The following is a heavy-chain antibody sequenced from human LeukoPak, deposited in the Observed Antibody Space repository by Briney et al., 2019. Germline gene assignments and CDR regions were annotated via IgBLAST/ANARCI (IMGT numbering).Heavy chain of an antibody. CDR3: ARRVAASSLDN. CDR1: GGSISSYY. D-gene: IGHD2-15*01. CDR2: IYYSGST. V-gene: IGHV4-59*04. Sequence: PSETLSLTCTVSGGSISSYYWSWIRQPPGKGLEWIGNIYYSGSTYYNPSLKSRVTISVDTSKNQFSLKLNSVTAADTAVYYCARRVAASSLDNWGQGTLVTVSS. J-gene: IGHJ4*02.